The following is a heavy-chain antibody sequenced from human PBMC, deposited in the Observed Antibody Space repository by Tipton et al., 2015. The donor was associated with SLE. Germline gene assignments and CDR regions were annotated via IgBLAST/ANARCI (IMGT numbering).Heavy chain of an antibody. Sequence: LRLSCTVSGGSISSHYWSWIRQPPGKGLEWIGYIYYSGSTNYNPSLKSRVTISVDTSKNQFSLKLSSVTAADTAVYYCARASYYGSGSYYPLDYWGQGTLVTVSS. CDR2: IYYSGST. J-gene: IGHJ4*02. V-gene: IGHV4-59*11. D-gene: IGHD3-10*01. CDR3: ARASYYGSGSYYPLDY. CDR1: GGSISSHY.